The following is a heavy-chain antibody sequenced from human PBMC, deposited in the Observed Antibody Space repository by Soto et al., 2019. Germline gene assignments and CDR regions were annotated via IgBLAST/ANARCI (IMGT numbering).Heavy chain of an antibody. Sequence: PGGSLRLSCAASGFTFSSYSMNWVRQAPGKGLEWVSSISSSSSYIYYADSVKGRFTISRDNAKNSLYLQMNSLRAEDTAVYYCARGLDSISWTYYYYYGMYVWGQGTTVTVSS. V-gene: IGHV3-21*01. CDR1: GFTFSSYS. CDR2: ISSSSSYI. CDR3: ARGLDSISWTYYYYYGMYV. J-gene: IGHJ6*02. D-gene: IGHD6-13*01.